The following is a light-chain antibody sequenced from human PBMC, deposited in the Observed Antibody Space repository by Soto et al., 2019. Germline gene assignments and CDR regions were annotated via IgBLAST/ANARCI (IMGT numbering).Light chain of an antibody. CDR2: GAS. V-gene: IGKV3-20*01. J-gene: IGKJ5*01. CDR1: QSVSSSY. Sequence: EIVLTQSPGTLSLSPGERATLSCRASQSVSSSYLAWYQQKPGQAPRLLIYGASSRATGIPESFSGSGSGTDFTLTISRLEPEYFAVYYCQQYGSSPPVTLGQGTRLEI. CDR3: QQYGSSPPVT.